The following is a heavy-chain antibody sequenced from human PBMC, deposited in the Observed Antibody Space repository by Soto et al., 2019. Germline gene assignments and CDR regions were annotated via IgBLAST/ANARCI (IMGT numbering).Heavy chain of an antibody. V-gene: IGHV4-30-2*01. Sequence: QLQLQESGAGLVKPAQTLSLTCAVSGGSISSGGYFWSWIRQPPGKGLEWIGYIYHSGTTYYNPSLKSRVTIAIDSSKNPFSLKLPSVTAADTAVYCFARGNDSNDNWGQGTLVTVSA. CDR1: GGSISSGGYF. CDR3: ARGNDSNDN. J-gene: IGHJ4*02. D-gene: IGHD3-22*01. CDR2: IYHSGTT.